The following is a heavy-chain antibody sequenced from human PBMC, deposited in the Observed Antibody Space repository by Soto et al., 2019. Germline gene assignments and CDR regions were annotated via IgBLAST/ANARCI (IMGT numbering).Heavy chain of an antibody. J-gene: IGHJ6*02. CDR2: MNPNSGNT. V-gene: IGHV1-8*01. CDR3: AREKTSYGMDV. Sequence: QVQMVQSGAEVKKPGASVKVSCKASGYTFTSYDINWVRQATGQGLEWMGWMNPNSGNTGYAQKFQGRVTMPRNTTISTAYKERSRLRSEDTAVYYCAREKTSYGMDVWGQGTRVTVSS. CDR1: GYTFTSYD.